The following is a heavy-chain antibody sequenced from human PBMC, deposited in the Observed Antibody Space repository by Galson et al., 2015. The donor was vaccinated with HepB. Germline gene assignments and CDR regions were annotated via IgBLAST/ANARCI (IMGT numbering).Heavy chain of an antibody. V-gene: IGHV1-18*01. CDR3: ARDKAGIRPVAQGKYYHAMDV. J-gene: IGHJ6*02. CDR2: ISAYNEKA. Sequence: SVKVSCKASGYTFTSYGISWVRQAPGQGLEWMGWISAYNEKAKYPQNVQGRVSMTTEAATNTAYMELRSLTYDDTAVYFCARDKAGIRPVAQGKYYHAMDVWGQGTTIIVSS. CDR1: GYTFTSYG. D-gene: IGHD2-2*01.